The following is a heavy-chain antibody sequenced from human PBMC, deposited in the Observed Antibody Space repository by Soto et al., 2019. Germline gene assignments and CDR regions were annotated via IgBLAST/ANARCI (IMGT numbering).Heavy chain of an antibody. CDR3: ARDQNGSPHFDY. J-gene: IGHJ4*02. CDR1: GASIRNYY. CDR2: SYYSGST. V-gene: IGHV4-59*01. D-gene: IGHD1-26*01. Sequence: QVHLQESGPGLVKPSETLSLTCTVSGASIRNYYWSWIRQPPGKGLEWIGCSYYSGSTNYNPSLNSRVTMSVDTSKNQFSLKLTSVTAADTAVYYCARDQNGSPHFDYWGQGILVTVSS.